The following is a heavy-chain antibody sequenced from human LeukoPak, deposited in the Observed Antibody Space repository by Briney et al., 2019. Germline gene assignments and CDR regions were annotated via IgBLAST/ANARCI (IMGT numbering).Heavy chain of an antibody. V-gene: IGHV4-30-4*01. Sequence: PSQTLSPTCTVSGGSISSGDHYWSWIRQPPGKGLEWIGYIYYSGSTYYNPSLKSRVTISVDTSKNQFSLKLSSVTAADTAVYYCARNHHGDYFDYWGQGTLVTVSS. CDR1: GGSISSGDHY. D-gene: IGHD4-17*01. J-gene: IGHJ4*02. CDR3: ARNHHGDYFDY. CDR2: IYYSGST.